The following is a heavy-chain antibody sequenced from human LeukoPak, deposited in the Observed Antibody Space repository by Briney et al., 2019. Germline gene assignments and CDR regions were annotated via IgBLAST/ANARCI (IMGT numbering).Heavy chain of an antibody. CDR2: INPHTGAT. CDR1: GYTFNLYY. D-gene: IGHD6-19*01. J-gene: IGHJ4*02. Sequence: ASVKLSCKASGYTFNLYYIHWLRQAPGQGLEWLGRINPHTGATHFAQKFQARVTMARDTSITTAYMELSGLQSDDAAVYFCAREDLIAVSGQTFDFWGQGTLVSVSS. V-gene: IGHV1-2*06. CDR3: AREDLIAVSGQTFDF.